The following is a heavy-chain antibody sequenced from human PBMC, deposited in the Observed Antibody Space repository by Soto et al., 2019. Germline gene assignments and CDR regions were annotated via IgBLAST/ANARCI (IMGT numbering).Heavy chain of an antibody. V-gene: IGHV3-23*01. CDR3: AAAGAGTFDL. CDR2: IRGNGDGT. CDR1: GYTFSNYA. D-gene: IGHD3-10*01. J-gene: IGHJ3*01. Sequence: GSLRLSCAASGYTFSNYAMSWVRQAPGKGLEWVSTIRGNGDGTYYADSVKGRFTISRDNSKNTLSLQMNSLRVEDTALYYCAAAGAGTFDLWGQGTMVTVS.